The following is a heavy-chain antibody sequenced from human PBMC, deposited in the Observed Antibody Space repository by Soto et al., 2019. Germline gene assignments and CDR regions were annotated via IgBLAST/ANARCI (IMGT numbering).Heavy chain of an antibody. V-gene: IGHV4-34*01. CDR2: INHSGST. Sequence: SETLSLTCAVYGGSFSGYYWSWIRQPPGKGLEWIGEINHSGSTNYNPSLKSRVAISVDTSKNQFSLKLSSVTAADTAVYYCARGGGFDPWGQGTLVTVSS. CDR1: GGSFSGYY. CDR3: ARGGGFDP. J-gene: IGHJ5*02.